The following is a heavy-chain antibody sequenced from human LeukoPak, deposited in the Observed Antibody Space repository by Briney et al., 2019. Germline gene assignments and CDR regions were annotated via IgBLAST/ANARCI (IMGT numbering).Heavy chain of an antibody. D-gene: IGHD5-18*01. CDR3: ARQIGDTAMPDYFDY. J-gene: IGHJ4*02. CDR2: ISSSGSTI. V-gene: IGHV3-11*01. CDR1: GFTFSDYY. Sequence: GGSLRLSCAASGFTFSDYYMSWIRQAPGKGLEWVSYISSSGSTIYYADSVKGRFTISRDNAKNSLYLQMNSLRAEDTAVYYCARQIGDTAMPDYFDYWGQGTLVTVSS.